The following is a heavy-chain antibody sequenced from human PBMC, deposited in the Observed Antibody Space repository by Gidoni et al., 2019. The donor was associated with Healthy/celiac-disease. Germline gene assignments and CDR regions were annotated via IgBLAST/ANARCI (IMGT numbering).Heavy chain of an antibody. CDR2: ISYDGSNK. CDR3: AKDPSMITFGGVIVLRADFDY. CDR1: GFTFISYG. V-gene: IGHV3-30*18. D-gene: IGHD3-16*02. J-gene: IGHJ4*02. Sequence: QVQLVESGGGVVQPGRSLRLSCAASGFTFISYGMHLVRQAPGKGLEWVAVISYDGSNKYYADSVKGRFTISRDNSKNTLYLQMNSLRAEDTAVYYCAKDPSMITFGGVIVLRADFDYWGQGTLVTVSS.